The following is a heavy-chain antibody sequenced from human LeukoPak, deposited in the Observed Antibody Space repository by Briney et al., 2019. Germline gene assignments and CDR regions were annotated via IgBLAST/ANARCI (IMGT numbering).Heavy chain of an antibody. J-gene: IGHJ6*03. CDR3: ARGGGYADYYMDV. D-gene: IGHD5-12*01. CDR2: INWNGGST. V-gene: IGHV3-20*04. Sequence: GGSLRLSCAASGFTFDDYGMSWVRQAPGKGLEWVSGINWNGGSTGYADSVKGRFTIFRDNAKNSLYLQVNSMRAEDTAFYYCARGGGYADYYMDVWGKGTTVTVSS. CDR1: GFTFDDYG.